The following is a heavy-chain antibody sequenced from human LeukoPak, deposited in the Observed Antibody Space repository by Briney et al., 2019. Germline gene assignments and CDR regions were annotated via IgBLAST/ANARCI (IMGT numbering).Heavy chain of an antibody. CDR2: INPSGGST. CDR3: ARGEVVAAAGIWLDFDY. Sequence: ASVKVSCKASGYTFTSYYMHWVRQAPGQGLEWMGIINPSGGSTSYAQKFQGRVTMTRDTSTSTVYMELSSLRSEDTAVYYCARGEVVAAAGIWLDFDYWGQGTLVTVSS. J-gene: IGHJ4*02. V-gene: IGHV1-46*03. D-gene: IGHD6-13*01. CDR1: GYTFTSYY.